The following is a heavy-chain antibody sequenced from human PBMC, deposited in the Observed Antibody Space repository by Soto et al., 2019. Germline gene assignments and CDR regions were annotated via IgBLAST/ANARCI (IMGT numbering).Heavy chain of an antibody. D-gene: IGHD1-26*01. CDR2: ISYDGSNK. CDR1: GFTFSSYA. J-gene: IGHJ4*02. CDR3: ASLVGATITPFDY. Sequence: HPGGSLRLSCAASGFTFSSYAMHWVRQAPGKGLEWVAVISYDGSNKYYADSVKGRFTISRDNSKNTLYLQMNSLRAEDTAVYYCASLVGATITPFDYWGQGTLVTVSS. V-gene: IGHV3-30-3*01.